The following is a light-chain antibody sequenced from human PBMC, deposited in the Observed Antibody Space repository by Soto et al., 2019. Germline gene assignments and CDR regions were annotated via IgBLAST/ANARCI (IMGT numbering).Light chain of an antibody. V-gene: IGKV3-11*01. CDR3: QQRCNWPSLT. CDR1: QSISSS. J-gene: IGKJ4*01. Sequence: VITLSPATLSVSPGERATLSCRASQSISSSLAWYQQKPGQAPSLLIYGASNRATGIPARFSGSGSGTDFTLTISSLEPEDFAVYHCQQRCNWPSLTFGGGTKVDIK. CDR2: GAS.